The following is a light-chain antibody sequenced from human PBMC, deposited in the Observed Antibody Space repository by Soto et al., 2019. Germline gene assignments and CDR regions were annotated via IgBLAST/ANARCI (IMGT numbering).Light chain of an antibody. J-gene: IGKJ1*01. CDR1: QSLIHSDGNTY. CDR3: MQGTHWPWT. CDR2: KVS. Sequence: DVVMTQSPLSLPVTLGQPASISCRSSQSLIHSDGNTYLNWFQQRPGQSPRRLIYKVSDRDSGVPQRFSGTRSGTDFTLKISRVEAEDVGVYYCMQGTHWPWTFGQGTEVEIK. V-gene: IGKV2-30*02.